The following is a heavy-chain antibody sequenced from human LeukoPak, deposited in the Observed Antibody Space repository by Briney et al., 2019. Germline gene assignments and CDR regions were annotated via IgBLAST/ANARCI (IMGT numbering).Heavy chain of an antibody. CDR1: GGSISSGSYY. J-gene: IGHJ5*02. Sequence: SETLSLTCTVSGGSISSGSYYWSWIRQPPGKGLEWIGEINHSGSTNYNPSLKSRVTISVDTSKNQFSLKLSSVTAADTAVYYCARGSSRFDPWGQGTLVTVSS. D-gene: IGHD3-10*01. V-gene: IGHV4-39*07. CDR2: INHSGST. CDR3: ARGSSRFDP.